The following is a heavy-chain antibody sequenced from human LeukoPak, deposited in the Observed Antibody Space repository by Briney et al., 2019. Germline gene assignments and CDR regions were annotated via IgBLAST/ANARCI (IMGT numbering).Heavy chain of an antibody. J-gene: IGHJ6*02. Sequence: GASVKVSCKASGYTFTGYYMHWVRQAPGQGLEWMGWINPNSGGTNYAQKFQGRVTMTRDTSISTAYMELSRLRSDDTAVYYRATSRLGSSWLYYYYGMDVWGQGTTVTVSS. V-gene: IGHV1-2*02. D-gene: IGHD6-13*01. CDR3: ATSRLGSSWLYYYYGMDV. CDR2: INPNSGGT. CDR1: GYTFTGYY.